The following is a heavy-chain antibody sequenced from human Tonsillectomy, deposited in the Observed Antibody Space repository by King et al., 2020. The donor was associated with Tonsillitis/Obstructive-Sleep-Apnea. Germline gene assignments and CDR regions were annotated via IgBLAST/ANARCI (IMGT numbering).Heavy chain of an antibody. J-gene: IGHJ3*02. Sequence: VQLQQWGAGLLKPSETLSLTCAVYGGSFSGYYWGWIRQPPGKGLEWIGEINHSGSTNYNPSLKSRVTISVDTSKNQSSLKLSSVTAADTAVYYCARPRTSYSSSWYGAFDIWGQGTMVTVSS. CDR1: GGSFSGYY. CDR3: ARPRTSYSSSWYGAFDI. D-gene: IGHD6-13*01. CDR2: INHSGST. V-gene: IGHV4-34*01.